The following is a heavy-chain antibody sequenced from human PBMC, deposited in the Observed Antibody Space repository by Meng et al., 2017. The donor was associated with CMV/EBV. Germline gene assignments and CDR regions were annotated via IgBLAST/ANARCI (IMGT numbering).Heavy chain of an antibody. CDR3: ATWPYSSSYHYYGMDV. V-gene: IGHV3-30*02. Sequence: GGSLRLSCAASGFTFSSYGMHWVRQAPGKGLEWVAFIRYDGSNKYYADSVKGRFTISRDNSKNTLYLQMNSLRAEDTAVYYCATWPYSSSYHYYGMDVWGQGTTVTVSS. D-gene: IGHD6-6*01. CDR2: IRYDGSNK. CDR1: GFTFSSYG. J-gene: IGHJ6*02.